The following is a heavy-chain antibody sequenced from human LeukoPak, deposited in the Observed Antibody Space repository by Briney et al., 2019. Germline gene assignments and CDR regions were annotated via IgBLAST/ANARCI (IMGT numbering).Heavy chain of an antibody. V-gene: IGHV6-1*01. CDR3: ARDSTDSRHYFDS. J-gene: IGHJ4*02. D-gene: IGHD4-17*01. CDR2: TYYRSKWYY. CDR1: GDIVSSNSAA. Sequence: PSQTLSLTCAISGDIVSSNSAAWGWIRQSPSRGLEWLGRTYYRSKWYYDYAVSVKSRITINPDTSKNQFSLQLNSVTPEDTAVYYCARDSTDSRHYFDSWGQGTLVTVSS.